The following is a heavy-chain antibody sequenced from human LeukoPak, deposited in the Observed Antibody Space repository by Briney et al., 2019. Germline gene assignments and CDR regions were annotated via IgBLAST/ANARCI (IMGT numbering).Heavy chain of an antibody. D-gene: IGHD4-23*01. CDR1: GGSFSGYY. J-gene: IGHJ4*02. CDR2: ISHSGSP. CDR3: AGNLNYYGGIDY. V-gene: IGHV4-34*01. Sequence: PSETLSLTCAVYGGSFSGYYWSWIRQPPGKGLEWIGEISHSGSPNYNPSLKSRVTISVDTSKNQFSLNLSSVTAADTAQYYCAGNLNYYGGIDYWGQGTLVTVSS.